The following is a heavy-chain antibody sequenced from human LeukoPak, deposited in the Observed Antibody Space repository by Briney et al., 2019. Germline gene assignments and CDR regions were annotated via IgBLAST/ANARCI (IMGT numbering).Heavy chain of an antibody. D-gene: IGHD4-17*01. CDR3: ASSNLNGDYNWFDP. CDR1: GGSITQTNY. Sequence: SGTLSLTCDVSGGSITQTNYWTWVRQPPGKGLEWIGEVNLQGGTNYNPSLLRRVAISVDTSANHVSLQMTSVTAADTAVYYCASSNLNGDYNWFDPWGQGTLVTVSS. CDR2: VNLQGGT. J-gene: IGHJ5*02. V-gene: IGHV4-4*02.